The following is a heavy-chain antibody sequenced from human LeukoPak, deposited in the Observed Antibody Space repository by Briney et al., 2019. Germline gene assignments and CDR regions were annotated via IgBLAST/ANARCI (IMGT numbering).Heavy chain of an antibody. V-gene: IGHV4-39*02. D-gene: IGHD6-13*01. CDR2: IYYSGST. Sequence: GSLRLSCEASGFTFSSYEMNWIRQPPGKGLEWIGSIYYSGSTYYNPSLKSRVTISVDTSKNQFSLKLSSVAAADTAVYYCARDPTAAGKGAWFDPWGQGTLVTVSS. CDR3: ARDPTAAGKGAWFDP. J-gene: IGHJ5*02. CDR1: GFTFSSYE.